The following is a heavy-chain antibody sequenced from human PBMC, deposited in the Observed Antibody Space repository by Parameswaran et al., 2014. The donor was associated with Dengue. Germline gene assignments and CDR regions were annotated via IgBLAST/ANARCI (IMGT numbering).Heavy chain of an antibody. CDR2: ISTSGSAI. V-gene: IGHV3-11*01. D-gene: IGHD6-13*01. Sequence: VRQMPGKGLEWVSDISTSGSAIHYADSVKGRFTISRDNAKNSLYLQMNSLRAEDTAVYCCARDAGRIDYWGQGTLVTVSS. J-gene: IGHJ4*02. CDR3: ARDAGRIDY.